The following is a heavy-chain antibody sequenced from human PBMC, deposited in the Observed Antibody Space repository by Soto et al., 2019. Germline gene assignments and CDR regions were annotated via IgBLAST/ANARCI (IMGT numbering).Heavy chain of an antibody. Sequence: GGSLRLSCAASGFTFSSYGMHWVRQAPGKGLEWVAVIWYDGSNKYYADSVKGRFTISRDNSKNTLYLQMNSLRAEDTAVYYCARATVIDDAFDIWGQGTMVTVSS. D-gene: IGHD3-16*02. V-gene: IGHV3-33*01. CDR1: GFTFSSYG. CDR2: IWYDGSNK. J-gene: IGHJ3*02. CDR3: ARATVIDDAFDI.